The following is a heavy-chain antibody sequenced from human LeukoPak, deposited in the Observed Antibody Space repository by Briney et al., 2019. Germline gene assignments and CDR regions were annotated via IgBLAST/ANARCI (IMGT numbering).Heavy chain of an antibody. V-gene: IGHV4-59*01. CDR3: ARGSGWYLP. CDR1: GGSISSYY. D-gene: IGHD6-19*01. Sequence: SETLSLTCTVSGGSISSYYRSWTRQPPGKGLEWIGYIYYSESTNYNPSLKSRVTISVDTSKNQFSLKLSSVTAADTAVYYCARGSGWYLPWGQGTLVTVSS. CDR2: IYYSEST. J-gene: IGHJ5*02.